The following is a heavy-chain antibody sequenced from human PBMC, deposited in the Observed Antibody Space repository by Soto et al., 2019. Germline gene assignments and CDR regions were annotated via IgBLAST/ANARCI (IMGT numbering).Heavy chain of an antibody. CDR1: GFTFSSYV. J-gene: IGHJ4*02. CDR2: ISGSGTNT. Sequence: EVRLLESGGGLIQPGGSLRLSCAASGFTFSSYVMSWVRQAPGTRLEWVSGISGSGTNTYYADSVKGRFTISRDNSKNTLYLQMTSLRAEDTAEYYCAKDNSPYSGYNSFDYWGEGTLVTVSS. CDR3: AKDNSPYSGYNSFDY. V-gene: IGHV3-23*01. D-gene: IGHD5-12*01.